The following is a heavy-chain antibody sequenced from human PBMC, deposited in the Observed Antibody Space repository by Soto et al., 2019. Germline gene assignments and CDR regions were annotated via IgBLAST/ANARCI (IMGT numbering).Heavy chain of an antibody. J-gene: IGHJ6*03. Sequence: SETLSLTCTVSGGPISSYYWSWIRQPPGKGLEWIGYIYYSGSTNYNPSLKSRVTISVDTSKNQFSLKLSSVTAADTAVYYCARLVYDFWSEHYYYYYMDVWGKGTTVTVSS. CDR1: GGPISSYY. D-gene: IGHD3-3*01. V-gene: IGHV4-59*08. CDR2: IYYSGST. CDR3: ARLVYDFWSEHYYYYYMDV.